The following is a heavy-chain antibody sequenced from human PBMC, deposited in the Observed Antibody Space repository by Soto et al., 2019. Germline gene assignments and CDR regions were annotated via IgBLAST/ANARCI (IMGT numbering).Heavy chain of an antibody. CDR3: ALPTKSTSPWFGLIAF. CDR1: GFTFSTYG. V-gene: IGHV3-30*03. D-gene: IGHD3-10*01. Sequence: QVQLVESGGGMVQPGRSLRLSCAASGFTFSTYGMHWVRQVPGKGLEWVAVISYDGSNTYYAASVKGRFSIPRANSKTTLYLQMTSLTAESTAVYYCALPTKSTSPWFGLIAFWGQGALVTVSS. J-gene: IGHJ4*02. CDR2: ISYDGSNT.